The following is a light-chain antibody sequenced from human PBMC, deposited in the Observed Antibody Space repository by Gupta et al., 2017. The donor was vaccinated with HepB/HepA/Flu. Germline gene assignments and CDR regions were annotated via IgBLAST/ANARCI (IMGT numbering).Light chain of an antibody. CDR1: QSVANY. Sequence: EIVLTQSPATLSLSPGERATLSCRASQSVANYIAWYQQKPGQAPRLLIYDASNRATGIPARFSGSGSGTDFTLTISSLEPEDFALYYCLQRSNTHTFGPGTNLEIK. CDR3: LQRSNTHT. CDR2: DAS. J-gene: IGKJ2*01. V-gene: IGKV3-11*01.